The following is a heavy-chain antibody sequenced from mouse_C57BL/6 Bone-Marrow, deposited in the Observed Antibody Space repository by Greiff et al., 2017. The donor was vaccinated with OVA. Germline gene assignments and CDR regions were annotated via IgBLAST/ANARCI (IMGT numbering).Heavy chain of an antibody. Sequence: QVQLQQSGPGLVQPSQSLSITCTVSGFSLTRYGVHWVRQSPGKGLEWLGVIWRGGSTDYNAAFMSRLSITTDNSKSQFFFKMNSLQADDTAIYYCAKNGANWDSFAYWGQGTLVTVSA. D-gene: IGHD4-1*01. CDR2: IWRGGST. V-gene: IGHV2-5*01. CDR3: AKNGANWDSFAY. J-gene: IGHJ3*01. CDR1: GFSLTRYG.